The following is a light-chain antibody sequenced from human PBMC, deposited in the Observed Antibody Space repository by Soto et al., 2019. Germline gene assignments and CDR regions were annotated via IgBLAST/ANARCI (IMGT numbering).Light chain of an antibody. Sequence: EIVMTQSPATLSVSPRESATFSCRASQSVSSNLAWYQQKPCQAPRLLIYDASTRATGIPARFSGSGSGTEFTLTIRSLQSEDFAVYYCQQYDNWPPLTFGGGTKVEIK. J-gene: IGKJ4*01. CDR1: QSVSSN. V-gene: IGKV3-15*01. CDR3: QQYDNWPPLT. CDR2: DAS.